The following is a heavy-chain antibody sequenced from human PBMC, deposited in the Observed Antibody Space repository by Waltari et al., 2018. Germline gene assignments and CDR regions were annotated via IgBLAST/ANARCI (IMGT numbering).Heavy chain of an antibody. CDR1: GGSFCGYY. CDR3: ATKQWLVRGWFDP. Sequence: QVQLQPWGAGLLKPSETLSLTCAPYGGSFCGYYWSWIRQPPGKGLELIGGINHSGSTYYNPSLKSRVTISVDTSKNQFSLKLSSVTAADTAVYYCATKQWLVRGWFDPWGQGTLVTVSS. V-gene: IGHV4-34*01. J-gene: IGHJ5*02. CDR2: INHSGST. D-gene: IGHD6-19*01.